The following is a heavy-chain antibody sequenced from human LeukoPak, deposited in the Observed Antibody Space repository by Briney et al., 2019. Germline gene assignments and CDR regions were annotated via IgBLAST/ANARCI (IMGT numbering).Heavy chain of an antibody. J-gene: IGHJ4*02. CDR2: TYYRSKWYN. V-gene: IGHV6-1*01. Sequence: SQTLSLTCASSGDSVSSNSAAWNWIRQSPSRGLEWLGRTYYRSKWYNDYAVSVKSRITINPDTSKNQFSLQLNSETPEDTAVYYCEREGQGLVTFFPGVALDYWGQGTLVPVSS. CDR1: GDSVSSNSAA. CDR3: EREGQGLVTFFPGVALDY. D-gene: IGHD6-19*01.